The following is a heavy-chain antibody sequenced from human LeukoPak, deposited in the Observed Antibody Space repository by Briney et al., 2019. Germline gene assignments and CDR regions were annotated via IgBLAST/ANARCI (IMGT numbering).Heavy chain of an antibody. Sequence: SETLSLTCTVSGGSISSYYWSWIRQPPGKGLEWIGYIYTSGSTKYNPSLKSQVTISEDTSKNQISLKLSSVTAADTTVYYCARVSHPYYYHYYMDVWGKGTTVTVSS. J-gene: IGHJ6*03. CDR3: ARVSHPYYYHYYMDV. CDR1: GGSISSYY. CDR2: IYTSGST. V-gene: IGHV4-4*09.